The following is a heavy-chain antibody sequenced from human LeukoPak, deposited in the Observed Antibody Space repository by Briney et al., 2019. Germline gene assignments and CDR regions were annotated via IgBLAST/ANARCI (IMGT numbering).Heavy chain of an antibody. CDR2: ISAYNGNT. Sequence: SVKVSCKASGYTFTNYGISWVRQAPGQGLEWMGWISAYNGNTNYAHQLQGRVTMTTDASTRTAYMELRSLRSDDTAVYYCARDARTGYYYDSSGYFLFDYWGQGTLVTVSS. CDR1: GYTFTNYG. D-gene: IGHD3-22*01. V-gene: IGHV1-18*01. J-gene: IGHJ4*02. CDR3: ARDARTGYYYDSSGYFLFDY.